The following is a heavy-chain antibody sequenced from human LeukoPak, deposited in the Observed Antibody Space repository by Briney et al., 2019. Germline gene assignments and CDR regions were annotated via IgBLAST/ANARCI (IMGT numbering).Heavy chain of an antibody. CDR3: ARAGADYVWGSYRQWSFDS. CDR1: GGSISSYY. D-gene: IGHD3-16*02. Sequence: SETLSLTCTVSGGSISSYYWSWIRQPPGKGLEWIGYIYYSGSTNYNPSLKSRVTISVDTSKNQFSLKLRSVTAAATAVYYCARAGADYVWGSYRQWSFDSWGKETLVTASS. CDR2: IYYSGST. V-gene: IGHV4-59*01. J-gene: IGHJ4*02.